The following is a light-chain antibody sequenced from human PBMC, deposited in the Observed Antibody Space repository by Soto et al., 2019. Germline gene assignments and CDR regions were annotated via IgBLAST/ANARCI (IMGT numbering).Light chain of an antibody. Sequence: QSALTQPACVSGSPGQSITISCAGTRSDIGASNSVSWYQHLPGRPPTLIIYEATNRPSGVSERFSGSKTGDTASLTISELQADDEAEYFCISYKTDDTFVFGSGTKLTVL. V-gene: IGLV2-14*01. CDR3: ISYKTDDTFV. CDR1: RSDIGASNS. CDR2: EAT. J-gene: IGLJ1*01.